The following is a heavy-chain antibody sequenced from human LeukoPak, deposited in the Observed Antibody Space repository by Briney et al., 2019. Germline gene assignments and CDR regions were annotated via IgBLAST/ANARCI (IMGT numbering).Heavy chain of an antibody. CDR2: IKQDGSQK. CDR1: GLTFSSYW. Sequence: PGGSLRLSCAASGLTFSSYWMSWVRQAPGKGLEWVANIKQDGSQKYYVDSVRGRFTISRDNVKNSLYLQMNSLRAEDTAIYYCATFRFLGTWGQGTMVTVSP. J-gene: IGHJ3*01. V-gene: IGHV3-7*03. CDR3: ATFRFLGT. D-gene: IGHD3-3*01.